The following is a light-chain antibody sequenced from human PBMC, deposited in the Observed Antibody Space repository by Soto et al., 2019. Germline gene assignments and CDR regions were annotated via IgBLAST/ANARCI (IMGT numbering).Light chain of an antibody. Sequence: DIVLTQSPATLSLSPGERATLSCGASQSVSSSRLAWYQQKPALAPRLLIYDGFLRATGIPDRFSGSGSGTDFTLTISRLEPEDFAVYYCQQYHTSPVTFGQGTKV. J-gene: IGKJ1*01. CDR3: QQYHTSPVT. CDR1: QSVSSSR. CDR2: DGF. V-gene: IGKV3D-20*01.